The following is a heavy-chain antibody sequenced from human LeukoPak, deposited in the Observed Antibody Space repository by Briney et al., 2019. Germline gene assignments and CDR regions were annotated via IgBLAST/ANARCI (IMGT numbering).Heavy chain of an antibody. CDR2: IYSGGST. D-gene: IGHD3-10*01. CDR3: ARDAYYYGSGSCYKVSYGMDV. Sequence: GGSLRLSCAASGFTVSSNYMSWVRQAPGKGLEWVSVIYSGGSTYYADSVKGRFTISRDNSKNTLYLQMNSLRAEDTAVYYCARDAYYYGSGSCYKVSYGMDVWGKGTTVTVSS. V-gene: IGHV3-53*01. CDR1: GFTVSSNY. J-gene: IGHJ6*04.